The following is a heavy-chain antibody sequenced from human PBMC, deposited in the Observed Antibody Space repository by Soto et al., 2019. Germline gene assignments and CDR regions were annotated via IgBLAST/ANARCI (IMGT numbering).Heavy chain of an antibody. CDR3: AIPMYYYHSSGPTPF. CDR2: ISSSSSTI. CDR1: GFTFSNYA. D-gene: IGHD3-22*01. J-gene: IGHJ4*02. Sequence: PGGSLRLSCASSGFTFSNYAMNWVRQAPGKGLEWVSYISSSSSTIFYTDSVKGRFTVSRDNAKNSLYLQMNSLRAEDTAVYYCAIPMYYYHSSGPTPFWGQAILVSGSS. V-gene: IGHV3-48*01.